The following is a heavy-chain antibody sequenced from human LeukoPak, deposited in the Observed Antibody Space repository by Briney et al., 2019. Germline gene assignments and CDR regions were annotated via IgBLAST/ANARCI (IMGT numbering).Heavy chain of an antibody. D-gene: IGHD2-15*01. CDR3: AKEGEYCSGGSCRRGYYFDY. Sequence: GRSLRLSCTASGFTFSSYGMHWVRQAPGKGLEWVAVITSDGSNKYYADSVKGRFTISRDNSKNTLYLQMNSLRAEDTAVYYCAKEGEYCSGGSCRRGYYFDYWGQGTLVSVPS. J-gene: IGHJ4*02. CDR1: GFTFSSYG. CDR2: ITSDGSNK. V-gene: IGHV3-30*18.